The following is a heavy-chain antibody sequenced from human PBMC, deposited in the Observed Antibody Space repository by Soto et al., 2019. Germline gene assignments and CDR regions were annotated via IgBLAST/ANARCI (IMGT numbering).Heavy chain of an antibody. CDR2: IIPILGIA. V-gene: IGHV1-69*02. J-gene: IGHJ4*02. D-gene: IGHD3-22*01. CDR1: GGTFSSYT. CDR3: ARPTYYDDSSGYST. Sequence: QVQLVQSGAEVKKPGSSVKVSCKASGGTFSSYTISWVRQAPGQGLEWMGRIIPILGIANYAQKFQGRVTITADKYTRTAYLELSSLRSEDTAVYYWARPTYYDDSSGYSTWGQGPLVTVSS.